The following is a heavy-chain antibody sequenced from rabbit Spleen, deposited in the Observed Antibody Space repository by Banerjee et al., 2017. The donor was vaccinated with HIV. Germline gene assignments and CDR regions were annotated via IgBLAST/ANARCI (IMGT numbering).Heavy chain of an antibody. V-gene: IGHV1S40*01. CDR1: GLDFSSSYW. D-gene: IGHD4-2*01. CDR3: ARDAAGREDFNL. CDR2: IAVIGSGST. Sequence: QSLEESGGDLVKPGASLTLTCTASGLDFSSSYWICWVRQAPGKGLEWIACIAVIGSGSTHCANWAKGRFTVSKTSSTTVTLQMTSLTAADTATYFCARDAAGREDFNLWGPGTLVTVS. J-gene: IGHJ4*01.